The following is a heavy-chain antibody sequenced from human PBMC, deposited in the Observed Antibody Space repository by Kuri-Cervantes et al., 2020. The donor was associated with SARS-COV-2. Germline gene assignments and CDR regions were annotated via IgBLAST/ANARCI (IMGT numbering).Heavy chain of an antibody. CDR3: ARHRYSYGTPDWFDP. CDR2: IYHSGST. J-gene: IGHJ5*02. Sequence: SETLSLTCAVSGGSIGSGGYSWSWIRQPPGKGLEWIGYIYHSGSTYYNPSLKTRVTISVDTSKNQFSLKLSSVTAADTAVYYCARHRYSYGTPDWFDPWGQGTLVTVSS. V-gene: IGHV4-30-2*03. CDR1: GGSIGSGGYS. D-gene: IGHD5-18*01.